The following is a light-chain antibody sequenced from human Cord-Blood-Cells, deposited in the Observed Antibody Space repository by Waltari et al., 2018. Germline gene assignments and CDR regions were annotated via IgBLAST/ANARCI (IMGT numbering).Light chain of an antibody. J-gene: IGLJ3*02. CDR3: AAWDDSLSGPV. V-gene: IGLV1-47*01. CDR1: SSNIGSNY. Sequence: QSVLTQPPSASGTPGQRVTISCSGSSSNIGSNYVYWYQQLPGTAPKLLIDRNKQRPSAVPHLCSGSKSGTSASLALSGLRSEDAADYYCAAWDDSLSGPVFGGGTELTVL. CDR2: RNK.